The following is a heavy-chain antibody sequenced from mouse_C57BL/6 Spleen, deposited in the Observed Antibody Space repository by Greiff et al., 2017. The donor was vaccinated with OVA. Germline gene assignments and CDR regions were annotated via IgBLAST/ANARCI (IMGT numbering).Heavy chain of an antibody. CDR3: ARGDYDEGGHWYFDV. CDR1: GYTFTSYW. CDR2: IDPSDSYT. J-gene: IGHJ1*03. Sequence: QVQLQQPGAELVMPGASVKLSCKASGYTFTSYWMHWVKQRPGQGLEWIGEIDPSDSYTNYNQKFKGKSTLTVDKSSSTAYMQLSSLTSEDSAVYYCARGDYDEGGHWYFDVWGTGTTVTVSS. V-gene: IGHV1-69*01. D-gene: IGHD2-4*01.